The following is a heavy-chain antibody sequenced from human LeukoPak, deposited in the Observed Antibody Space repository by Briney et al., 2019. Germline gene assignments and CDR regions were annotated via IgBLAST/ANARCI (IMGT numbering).Heavy chain of an antibody. CDR3: ARGDPHADL. V-gene: IGHV3-48*03. CDR2: ITISGHTK. CDR1: GFDLSAYE. Sequence: GGSLRLSCAASGFDLSAYEMNWVRQAPGKGLEWIADITISGHTKNYADSVKGRFTISRDNARTSLYLQMNSLRVEDTGVYYCARGDPHADLWGQGTLVTVSS. J-gene: IGHJ5*02.